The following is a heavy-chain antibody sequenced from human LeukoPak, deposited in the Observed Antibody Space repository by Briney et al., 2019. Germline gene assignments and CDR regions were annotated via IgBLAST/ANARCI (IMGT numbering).Heavy chain of an antibody. CDR1: GGSISSGGYY. V-gene: IGHV4-30-2*01. Sequence: SETLSLTCTVSGGSISSGGYYRSWIRQPRGKGLEWIGYIYHSGSTYYNPSLKSRVTISVDRSKNQFSLKLSSVTAADTAVYYCASGVYNYYDSSGYLYYFDYWRQGTLDPVSS. CDR2: IYHSGST. D-gene: IGHD3-22*01. CDR3: ASGVYNYYDSSGYLYYFDY. J-gene: IGHJ4*02.